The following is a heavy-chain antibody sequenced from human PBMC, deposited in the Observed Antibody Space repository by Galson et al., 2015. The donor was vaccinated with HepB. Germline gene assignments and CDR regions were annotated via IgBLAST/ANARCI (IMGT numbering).Heavy chain of an antibody. D-gene: IGHD2-2*01. CDR3: ARDGMPAAKYNNWFDP. CDR2: ISSSSSYI. V-gene: IGHV3-21*01. J-gene: IGHJ5*02. Sequence: SLRLSCAASGFTFSSYSMNWVRQAPGKGLEWVSSISSSSSYIYYADSVKGRFTISRDNAKNSLYLQMNSLRAEDTAVYYCARDGMPAAKYNNWFDPWGQGTLVTVSS. CDR1: GFTFSSYS.